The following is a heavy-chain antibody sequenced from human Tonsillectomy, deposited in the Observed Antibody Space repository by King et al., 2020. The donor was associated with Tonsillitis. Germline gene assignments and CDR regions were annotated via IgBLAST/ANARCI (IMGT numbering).Heavy chain of an antibody. V-gene: IGHV3-20*04. CDR2: INWNGGST. Sequence: VQLVESGGGVVRPGGSLILSCAASGFTFDDYGMSWVRQAPGKGLEWVSVINWNGGSTGYADSVKGRFTISRDNAKNSLYLQMNSLRAEDTALYYCAREGAIVVVVAATRAFDIWGQGTMVTVSS. CDR1: GFTFDDYG. D-gene: IGHD2-15*01. CDR3: AREGAIVVVVAATRAFDI. J-gene: IGHJ3*02.